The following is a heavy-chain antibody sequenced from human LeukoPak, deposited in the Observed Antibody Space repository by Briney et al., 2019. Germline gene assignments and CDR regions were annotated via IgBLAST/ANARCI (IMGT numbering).Heavy chain of an antibody. CDR2: IYHSGST. Sequence: SETLSLTCAVSGYSIIRGYYWGWIRQPPGKGLEWIGGIYHSGSTYYNPSLKSRVTISVDTSKNQFSLKLSSVTAADTAVYYCARLRGENYDSSGYLDYWGQGSLVTVSS. D-gene: IGHD3-22*01. J-gene: IGHJ4*02. CDR1: GYSIIRGYY. CDR3: ARLRGENYDSSGYLDY. V-gene: IGHV4-38-2*01.